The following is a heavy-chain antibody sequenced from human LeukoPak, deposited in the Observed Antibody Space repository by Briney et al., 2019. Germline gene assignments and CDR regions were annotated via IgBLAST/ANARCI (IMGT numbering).Heavy chain of an antibody. V-gene: IGHV4-59*01. CDR1: GGSLTNYY. D-gene: IGHD5-18*01. CDR3: ARHHRRGYSYFDY. Sequence: SETLSLTCTVSGGSLTNYYWTWIRQPPGKGLEWIGYIFYSGNTYYSPSLKSRVTISLDTSKNQFSLKLSSVTAADTAVYYCARHHRRGYSYFDYWGQGTLVTVSS. CDR2: IFYSGNT. J-gene: IGHJ4*02.